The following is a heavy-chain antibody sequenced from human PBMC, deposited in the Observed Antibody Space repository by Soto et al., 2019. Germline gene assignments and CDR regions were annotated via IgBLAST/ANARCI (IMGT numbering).Heavy chain of an antibody. Sequence: GGSLRLSCAASGFTVSSNYMSWVRQAPGKGLEWVSVIYSGGSTYYADSVKGRFTISRDNSKNTLYLQMNSLRAEDTAVYYCAVSNNYDYDSFDAFDIWGQGTLVTVSS. V-gene: IGHV3-53*01. J-gene: IGHJ3*02. CDR2: IYSGGST. CDR1: GFTVSSNY. D-gene: IGHD3-22*01. CDR3: AVSNNYDYDSFDAFDI.